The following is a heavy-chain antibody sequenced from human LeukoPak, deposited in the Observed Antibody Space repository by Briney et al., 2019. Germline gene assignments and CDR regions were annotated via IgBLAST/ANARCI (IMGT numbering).Heavy chain of an antibody. CDR3: AANPRGYSIVRAFDI. CDR2: ISGSGGST. J-gene: IGHJ3*02. CDR1: GFTFSSYA. D-gene: IGHD6-13*01. Sequence: PGGSLRLSCAASGFTFSSYAMSWVRQAPGKGLEWVSAISGSGGSTYYADSVKGRFTIPRDNSKNTLYLQMNSLRAEDTAVYYCAANPRGYSIVRAFDIWGQGTMVTVSS. V-gene: IGHV3-23*01.